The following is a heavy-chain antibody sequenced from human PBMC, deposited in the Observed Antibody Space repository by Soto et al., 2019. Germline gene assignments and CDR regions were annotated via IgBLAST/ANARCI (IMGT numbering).Heavy chain of an antibody. CDR1: GFTFRSYG. CDR2: IWFDGSKK. J-gene: IGHJ6*02. D-gene: IGHD2-2*01. CDR3: ARDRLVPYGYGMDV. Sequence: QMQLVDSGGGVVQPGRSLRLSCAASGFTFRSYGIHWVRQAPGKGLEWVALIWFDGSKKYYVDSVKGRFAVSRDNSKNTLYLQMNSLRVEDTAVYYCARDRLVPYGYGMDVWAQGTTVTVSS. V-gene: IGHV3-33*01.